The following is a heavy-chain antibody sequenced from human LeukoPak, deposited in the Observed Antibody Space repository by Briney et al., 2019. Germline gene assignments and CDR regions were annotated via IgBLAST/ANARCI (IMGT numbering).Heavy chain of an antibody. D-gene: IGHD3-10*01. CDR3: ANTNTRITMVRGADPNY. J-gene: IGHJ4*02. V-gene: IGHV3-23*01. CDR1: GFTFSSYA. Sequence: TGGSLRLSCAASGFTFSSYAMSWVRQAPGKGLEWVSAISGSGGSTYYADSVKGRFTISRDNFKNTLYLQMNSLRAEDTAVYYCANTNTRITMVRGADPNYWGQGTLVTVSS. CDR2: ISGSGGST.